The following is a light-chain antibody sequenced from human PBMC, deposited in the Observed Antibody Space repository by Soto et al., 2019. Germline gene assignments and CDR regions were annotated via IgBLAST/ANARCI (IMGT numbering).Light chain of an antibody. CDR3: QQRSNWPPVIT. CDR2: DAS. J-gene: IGKJ5*01. Sequence: EIVLTQSPATLSLSPGERATLSCRASQTFSSHLAWYQQKPGQAPRLLIYDASQRATGIPARFSGRGSGTDITLTISSLGPEDFAVYYCQQRSNWPPVITFGQGTRLEIK. CDR1: QTFSSH. V-gene: IGKV3-11*01.